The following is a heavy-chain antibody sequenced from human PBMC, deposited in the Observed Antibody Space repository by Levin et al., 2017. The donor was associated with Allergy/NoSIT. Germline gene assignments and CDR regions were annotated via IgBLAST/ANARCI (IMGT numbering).Heavy chain of an antibody. J-gene: IGHJ4*02. D-gene: IGHD4-17*01. V-gene: IGHV3-23*01. CDR2: ISGSGGST. Sequence: LSLTCAASGFTFSSYAMSWVRQAPGKGLEWVSAISGSGGSTYYADSVKGRFTISRDNSKNTLYLQMNSLRAEDTAVYYCAKDLTYATDPYYFDYWGQGTLVTVSS. CDR1: GFTFSSYA. CDR3: AKDLTYATDPYYFDY.